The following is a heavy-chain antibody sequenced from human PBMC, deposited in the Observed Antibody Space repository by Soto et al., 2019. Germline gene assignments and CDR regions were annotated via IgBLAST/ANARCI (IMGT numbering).Heavy chain of an antibody. CDR3: ARLYSSGWPRSYSDY. D-gene: IGHD6-19*01. CDR2: ISYDVYDK. Sequence: PGGSLRLSCAASGFTFNSYGMHWVRQAPGKGLQWVAVISYDVYDKYYVDSVKGRFTISRDNSKNTLYLQMDSLRSDDTAVYYCARLYSSGWPRSYSDYWGQGXLVTVYS. CDR1: GFTFNSYG. J-gene: IGHJ4*02. V-gene: IGHV3-30*03.